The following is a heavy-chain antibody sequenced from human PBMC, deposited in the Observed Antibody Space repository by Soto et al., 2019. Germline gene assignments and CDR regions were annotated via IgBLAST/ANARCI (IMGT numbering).Heavy chain of an antibody. Sequence: GASVKVSCKASGYTFTGYYMHWVRQAPGQGLEWMGWINPNSGGTNYAQKFQGWVTMTRDTSISTAYMELSRLRSDDTAVYYCARKGNQGYCTNGVCSYGMDVWGQGTTVTVSS. D-gene: IGHD2-8*01. CDR2: INPNSGGT. CDR3: ARKGNQGYCTNGVCSYGMDV. V-gene: IGHV1-2*04. CDR1: GYTFTGYY. J-gene: IGHJ6*02.